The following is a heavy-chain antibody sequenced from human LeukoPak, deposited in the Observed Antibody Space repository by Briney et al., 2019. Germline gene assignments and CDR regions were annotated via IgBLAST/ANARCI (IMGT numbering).Heavy chain of an antibody. CDR1: GVSFSGYY. Sequence: SETLSLTCAVYGVSFSGYYWSWIRQPPGKGLEWIGEINHSGNTNYNPSLKSRVTISVDTSKNQFSLKVSSVTAADTAVYYCARWPRERNRITVTKYYYYMDVWGKGTTVTVSS. J-gene: IGHJ6*03. CDR2: INHSGNT. V-gene: IGHV4-34*01. CDR3: ARWPRERNRITVTKYYYYMDV. D-gene: IGHD4-11*01.